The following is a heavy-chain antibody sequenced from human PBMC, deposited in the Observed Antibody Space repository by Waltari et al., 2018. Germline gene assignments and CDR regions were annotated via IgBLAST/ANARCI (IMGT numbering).Heavy chain of an antibody. J-gene: IGHJ6*02. D-gene: IGHD2-21*01. V-gene: IGHV1-46*01. CDR3: ALDTGALWMDV. CDR1: EYTFTSSY. CDR2: INPSGGRT. Sequence: QVQLVQSGAEVKKPGASVKISCKTSEYTFTSSYIHWVRQAPGQGLEWMGRINPSGGRTIYAQKFQGRVTMTRDTSTSTVYMELSSLRSEDTAVYYCALDTGALWMDVWGQGTTVTVSS.